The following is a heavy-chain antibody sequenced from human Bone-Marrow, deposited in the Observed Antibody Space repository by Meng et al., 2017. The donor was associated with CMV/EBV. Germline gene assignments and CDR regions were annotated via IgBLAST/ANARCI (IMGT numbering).Heavy chain of an antibody. D-gene: IGHD3-16*01. CDR3: ARGGIPPRYFDY. Sequence: SETLSLTCTVSGGSISSTSYYWGWIRQPPGKGLEWIGNSYYSGSTYYNPSLKSRVTISVDTSKNQFPLKLSSVTAADTAVYYCARGGIPPRYFDYWGQGTLVTVSS. CDR2: SYYSGST. V-gene: IGHV4-39*06. CDR1: GGSISSTSYY. J-gene: IGHJ4*02.